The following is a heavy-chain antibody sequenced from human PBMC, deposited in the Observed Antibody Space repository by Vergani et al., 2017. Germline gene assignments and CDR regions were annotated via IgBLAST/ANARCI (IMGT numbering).Heavy chain of an antibody. J-gene: IGHJ4*02. CDR2: ISGHGDSR. CDR3: AREERSNTSPFVGD. V-gene: IGHV3-23*01. D-gene: IGHD2/OR15-2a*01. Sequence: EVHLLESGGGQVEAGGSLRLSCVASGLPFSNSAMSWVRKTSGKGLEWVSAISGHGDSRYYTDSVKGRFTISRVNSKNTVYLQMNSLKTEDRATYYCAREERSNTSPFVGDWGQGTLVTV. CDR1: GLPFSNSA.